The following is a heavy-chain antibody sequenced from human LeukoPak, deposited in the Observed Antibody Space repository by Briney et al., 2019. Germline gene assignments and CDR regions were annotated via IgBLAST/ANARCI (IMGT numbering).Heavy chain of an antibody. Sequence: PGGSLRLSCAASGFTFSSYAMSWVRQAPGKGLEWVSAISGGAGSTYYADSVKGRFTISRDNSKNTLYLQMNSLRAEDTAVYYCAKGGHTVIVVKIDYWGQGTLVILSS. D-gene: IGHD3-22*01. CDR1: GFTFSSYA. CDR3: AKGGHTVIVVKIDY. CDR2: ISGGAGST. V-gene: IGHV3-23*01. J-gene: IGHJ4*02.